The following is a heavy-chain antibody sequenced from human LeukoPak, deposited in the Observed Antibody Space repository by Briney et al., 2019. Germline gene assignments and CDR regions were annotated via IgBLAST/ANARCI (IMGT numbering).Heavy chain of an antibody. V-gene: IGHV4-34*01. CDR3: ARGLPGPFDI. CDR1: SGSFSGYY. D-gene: IGHD1-14*01. CDR2: INHSGST. J-gene: IGHJ3*02. Sequence: SETLSLTCAVYSGSFSGYYWSWIRQPPGKGLEWIGEINHSGSTNYNPSLKSRVTISVDTSKNQFSLKLSSVTAADTAVYYCARGLPGPFDIWGQGTMVTVSS.